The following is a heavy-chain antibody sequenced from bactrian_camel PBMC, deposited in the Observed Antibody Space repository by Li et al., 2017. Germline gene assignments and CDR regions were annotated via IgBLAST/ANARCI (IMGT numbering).Heavy chain of an antibody. D-gene: IGHD2*01. V-gene: IGHV3S60*01. CDR2: ISFGGGMT. Sequence: HVQLVESGGGSVQAGGSLRLSCVASGLSVSDSYMGWFRQAPGSERELVALISFGGGMTDYGDAVRGRFAISRDNTENRLYLQMNSLKPSDTGMYVCAAARPRLTPVQPRWPISYIYWGQGTQVTVS. J-gene: IGHJ4*01. CDR1: GLSVSDSY. CDR3: AAARPRLTPVQPRWPISYIY.